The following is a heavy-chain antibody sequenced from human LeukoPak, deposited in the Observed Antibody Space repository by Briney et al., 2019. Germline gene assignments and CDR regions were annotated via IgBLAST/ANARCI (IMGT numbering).Heavy chain of an antibody. J-gene: IGHJ5*02. CDR1: GGSFSGYY. CDR2: INHSGST. Sequence: SETPSLTCAVYGGSFSGYYWSWMRQPPGKGLEWIGEINHSGSTNYNPSLKSRVTISVDTSKNQFSLKLSSVTAADTAVYYCARGGGRRRNWFDPWGQGTLVTVSS. D-gene: IGHD1-26*01. V-gene: IGHV4-34*01. CDR3: ARGGGRRRNWFDP.